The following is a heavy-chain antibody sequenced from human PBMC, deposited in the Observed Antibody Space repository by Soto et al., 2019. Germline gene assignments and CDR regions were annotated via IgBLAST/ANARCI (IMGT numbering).Heavy chain of an antibody. D-gene: IGHD4-17*01. CDR1: AVSISNGSYY. CDR3: ARTDYGYYTMDV. CDR2: IYYSGNT. J-gene: IGHJ6*02. Sequence: SETLSLSCTVSAVSISNGSYYWTWIRQLPQKGLERIGYIYYSGNTYYNPSLKSRVTISVDTSKNQFSLKLSSVTAADTAVYYCARTDYGYYTMDVWGQGTTVTVS. V-gene: IGHV4-31*03.